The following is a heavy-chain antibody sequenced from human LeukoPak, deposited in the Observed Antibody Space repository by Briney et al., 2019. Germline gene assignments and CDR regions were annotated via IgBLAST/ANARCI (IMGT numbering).Heavy chain of an antibody. CDR3: TRDYYDSSGYSRFDP. V-gene: IGHV1-2*02. CDR1: GYTFTGHY. CDR2: INPNSGGT. Sequence: ASVTVSCKASGYTFTGHYMHWVRQAPGQGLEWMGWINPNSGGTDYAQKFQGRVTMTRDTSISTAYMEVSRLRSDDTAVYYCTRDYYDSSGYSRFDPWGQGTLVTVSS. D-gene: IGHD3-22*01. J-gene: IGHJ5*02.